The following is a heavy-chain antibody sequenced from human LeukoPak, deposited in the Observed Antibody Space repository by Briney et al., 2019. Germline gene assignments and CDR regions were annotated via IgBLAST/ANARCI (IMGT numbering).Heavy chain of an antibody. CDR3: ARKSSSGITVVTKNWFDP. CDR1: GYTFTGYY. Sequence: ASVKVSCKASGYTFTGYYMHWVRQAPGQGLEWMGWINPNSGGTNYAQKFQGRVTMTRDTSISTAYMELSRLRSDDTAVYYCARKSSSGITVVTKNWFDPWGQGTLVTVSS. J-gene: IGHJ5*02. D-gene: IGHD4-23*01. CDR2: INPNSGGT. V-gene: IGHV1-2*02.